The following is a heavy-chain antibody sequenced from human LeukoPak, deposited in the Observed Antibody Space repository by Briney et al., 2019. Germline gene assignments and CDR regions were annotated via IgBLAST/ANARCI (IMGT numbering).Heavy chain of an antibody. CDR3: AAGDIVVVPAAPATDYYYYYGMDV. CDR2: IVVGSGNT. Sequence: SVKVCCKASGFTFTSSAVQWVRQARGQRLEWIGWIVVGSGNTNYAQKFQERVTITRDMSTSTAYMELSSLRSEDTAVYYCAAGDIVVVPAAPATDYYYYYGMDVWGKGTTVTVSS. CDR1: GFTFTSSA. J-gene: IGHJ6*04. V-gene: IGHV1-58*01. D-gene: IGHD2-2*01.